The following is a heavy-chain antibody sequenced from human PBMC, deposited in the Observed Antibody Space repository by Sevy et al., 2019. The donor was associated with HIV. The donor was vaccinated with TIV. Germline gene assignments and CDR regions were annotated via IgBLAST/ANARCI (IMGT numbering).Heavy chain of an antibody. Sequence: SETLSLTCTVSGGSISSYYWSWIRQSPGKGLEWIGYIYYSGSTNYNPSLKSRVTISVDTSKNQFSLKLSSVTAADTAVYYCARAVDGYNLDAFDIWGQGTMVTVS. D-gene: IGHD5-12*01. CDR3: ARAVDGYNLDAFDI. CDR1: GGSISSYY. V-gene: IGHV4-59*13. J-gene: IGHJ3*02. CDR2: IYYSGST.